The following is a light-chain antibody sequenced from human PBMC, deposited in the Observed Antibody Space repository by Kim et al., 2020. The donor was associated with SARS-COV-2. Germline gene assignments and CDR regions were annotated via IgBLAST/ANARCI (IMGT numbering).Light chain of an antibody. J-gene: IGKJ4*01. CDR1: QSVSTN. Sequence: EIVMTQSPVTLSVSPGQRATLSCRASQSVSTNLAWYQQKPGQAPRLLIYGASTRATGIPARFSGSGSGTEFTLSITSLQSEDFAVYYCQHYNNWPPLFGGGTKVDIK. CDR2: GAS. CDR3: QHYNNWPPL. V-gene: IGKV3-15*01.